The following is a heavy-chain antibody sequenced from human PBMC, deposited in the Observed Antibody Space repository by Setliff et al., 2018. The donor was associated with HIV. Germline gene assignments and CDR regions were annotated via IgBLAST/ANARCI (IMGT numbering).Heavy chain of an antibody. J-gene: IGHJ1*01. D-gene: IGHD5-18*01. CDR1: GGSFSAYY. Sequence: SETLSLTCAVYGGSFSAYYWSWIRQTPGKGLEWIGEINHSGGTNYNPSLKSRVTMSVDTSKNQFSLKLSSVTSADTAVFYCARGGYSYGFGRHRAYFQFWGQGTQVTVSS. CDR2: INHSGGT. V-gene: IGHV4-34*01. CDR3: ARGGYSYGFGRHRAYFQF.